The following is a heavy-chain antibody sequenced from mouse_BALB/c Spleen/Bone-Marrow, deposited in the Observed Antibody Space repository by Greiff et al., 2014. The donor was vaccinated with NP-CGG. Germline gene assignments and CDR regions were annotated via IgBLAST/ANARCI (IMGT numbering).Heavy chain of an antibody. J-gene: IGHJ4*01. CDR2: ISDGGSYT. CDR3: ARDRGVQGYAMDY. V-gene: IGHV5-4*02. D-gene: IGHD2-14*01. Sequence: DVMLVESGGGLVKPGGSLKLSCAASGFTFSDYHMYWVRQTPEKRLEWVATISDGGSYTYYPDSVKGRFTISRDIAKSNLYLQMSSLKSEDTAMYYCARDRGVQGYAMDYWGQGTSVTVSS. CDR1: GFTFSDYH.